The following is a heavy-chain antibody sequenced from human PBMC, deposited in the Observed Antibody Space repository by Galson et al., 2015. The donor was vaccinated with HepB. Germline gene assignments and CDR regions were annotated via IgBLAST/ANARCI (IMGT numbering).Heavy chain of an antibody. CDR2: ISSNGGST. D-gene: IGHD6-19*01. CDR3: VKEEIAVAGIRPTTSMDV. V-gene: IGHV3-64D*06. CDR1: GFTFSSYA. J-gene: IGHJ6*02. Sequence: SLRLSCAASGFTFSSYAMNWVRQAPGKGLEYVSAISSNGGSTYYADSVKGRFTISRDNSKNTLYLQMGSLRAEDTAVYYCVKEEIAVAGIRPTTSMDVWGQGTTVTVSS.